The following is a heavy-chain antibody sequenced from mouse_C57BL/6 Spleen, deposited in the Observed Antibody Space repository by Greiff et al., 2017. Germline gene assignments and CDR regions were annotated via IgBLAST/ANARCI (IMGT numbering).Heavy chain of an antibody. D-gene: IGHD2-4*01. V-gene: IGHV1-55*01. Sequence: QVQLQQPGAELVKPGASVKMSCKASGYTFTSYWITWVKQRPGQGLEWIGDIYPGSGSTNYNEKFKSKATLTVDTSSSTAYMQLSSLTSEDSAVYYWASGGDDHDGGTWFAYWGQGTLVTVSA. CDR1: GYTFTSYW. CDR2: IYPGSGST. J-gene: IGHJ3*01. CDR3: ASGGDDHDGGTWFAY.